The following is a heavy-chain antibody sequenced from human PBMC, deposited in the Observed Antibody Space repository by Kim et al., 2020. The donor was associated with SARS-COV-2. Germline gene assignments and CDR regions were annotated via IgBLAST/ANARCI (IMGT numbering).Heavy chain of an antibody. CDR3: ARASSSWYWEFDY. Sequence: YAVSVKSRITINPDTSKNQFSLQLNAVTPEDTAVYYCARASSSWYWEFDYWGQGTLVTVSS. V-gene: IGHV6-1*01. D-gene: IGHD6-13*01. J-gene: IGHJ4*02.